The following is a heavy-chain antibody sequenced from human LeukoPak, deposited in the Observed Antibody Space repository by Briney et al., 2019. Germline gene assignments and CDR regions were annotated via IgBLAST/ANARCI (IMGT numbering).Heavy chain of an antibody. D-gene: IGHD2/OR15-2a*01. V-gene: IGHV3-30*04. CDR1: GLTFSSYA. J-gene: IGHJ6*04. Sequence: GGSLRLSCAAFGLTFSSYAMHWVRRAPGKGLQWVAVISYDGSDKKYADSVKGRFTISRDNSKNTLYLQMSSLRIEDTAVYYCARDSPRHCDSGRCSPGGMDVWGKGTTVTVSS. CDR3: ARDSPRHCDSGRCSPGGMDV. CDR2: ISYDGSDK.